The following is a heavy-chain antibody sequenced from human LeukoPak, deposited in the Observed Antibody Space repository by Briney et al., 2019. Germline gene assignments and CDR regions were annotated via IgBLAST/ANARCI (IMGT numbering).Heavy chain of an antibody. J-gene: IGHJ3*02. CDR3: ARRRAMVEPKSFSFDI. D-gene: IGHD5-18*01. V-gene: IGHV4-39*01. Sequence: SETLSLTCTVSGGSISSSSYYWGWIRQPPGKGLEWIESIYYSGSTYYNPSLKSRVTISVDTSKNQFSLKLSSVTAADTAVYYCARRRAMVEPKSFSFDIWGQGTMVTVSS. CDR2: IYYSGST. CDR1: GGSISSSSYY.